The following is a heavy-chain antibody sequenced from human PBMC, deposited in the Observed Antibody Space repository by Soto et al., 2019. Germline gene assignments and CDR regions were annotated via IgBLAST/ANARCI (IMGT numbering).Heavy chain of an antibody. J-gene: IGHJ6*03. Sequence: QVQLQQWGAGLLKPSETLSLTCAVYGGSFSGYYWSWIRQPPGKGLEWIGEINHSGSTNYNPSLQSRVTISVDTSKNQFSLKLSSVTAADTAVYYCARGRAIAAAGRVYYYYYYMHVWGKGTTVTVSS. D-gene: IGHD6-13*01. CDR1: GGSFSGYY. CDR3: ARGRAIAAAGRVYYYYYYMHV. CDR2: INHSGST. V-gene: IGHV4-34*01.